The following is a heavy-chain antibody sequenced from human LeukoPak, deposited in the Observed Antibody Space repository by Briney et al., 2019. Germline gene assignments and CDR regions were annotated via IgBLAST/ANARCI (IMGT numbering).Heavy chain of an antibody. D-gene: IGHD3-22*01. J-gene: IGHJ4*02. CDR2: IRSKAYGGTT. Sequence: GGSLRLSCTASGFTFGDYAMSWFRQAPGKGLEWVGFIRSKAYGGTTEYAASVKGRFTISRDDSKSIAYLQMNSLKTEDTAVYYCTRVIRYYYDSSGYYSPDYWGQGTLVTVSS. CDR3: TRVIRYYYDSSGYYSPDY. V-gene: IGHV3-49*03. CDR1: GFTFGDYA.